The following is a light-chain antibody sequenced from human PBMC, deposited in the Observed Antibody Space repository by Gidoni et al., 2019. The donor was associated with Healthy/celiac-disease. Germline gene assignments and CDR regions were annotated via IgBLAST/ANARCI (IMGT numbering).Light chain of an antibody. CDR2: DAS. CDR1: QTVSNY. V-gene: IGKV3-11*01. CDR3: QQRSNWPLT. Sequence: DIVLTQSPPTLSLSPGERATLACRASQTVSNYLAWYQHKPGQAPRLLIYDASKRATGTPARFSGSGSGTDFTLTISSLEPEDVAVYYCQQRSNWPLTFGGGTKVEIK. J-gene: IGKJ4*01.